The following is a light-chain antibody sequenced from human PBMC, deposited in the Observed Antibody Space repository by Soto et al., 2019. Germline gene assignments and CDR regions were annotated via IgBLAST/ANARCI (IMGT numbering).Light chain of an antibody. CDR1: QSVSSY. Sequence: EIVLTQSPATLSLSPGERATISCRASQSVSSYLAWYQQKPGQAPRLLIYDASNRATGIPARFSGSGSGTDFTLTISSLEPEDFAVYYCQQRSNWPPKFGPGTKVDIK. CDR3: QQRSNWPPK. V-gene: IGKV3-11*01. J-gene: IGKJ3*01. CDR2: DAS.